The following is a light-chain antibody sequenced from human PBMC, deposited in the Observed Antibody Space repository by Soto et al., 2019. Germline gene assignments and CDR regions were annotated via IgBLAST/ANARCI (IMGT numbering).Light chain of an antibody. CDR2: GAS. CDR1: QSVSCSY. V-gene: IGKV3-20*01. CDR3: QQYGSSPWT. Sequence: EIVLTQSPGTLSLSPGERATLSCRASQSVSCSYLAWFQQKPGQAPRLLIYGASSRASGIPDRFSGSGSGADFTLTISRLEPEDFAVYYCQQYGSSPWTFGQGTTVEIK. J-gene: IGKJ1*01.